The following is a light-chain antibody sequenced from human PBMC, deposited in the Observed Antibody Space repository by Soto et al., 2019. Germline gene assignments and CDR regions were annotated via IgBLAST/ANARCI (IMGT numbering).Light chain of an antibody. V-gene: IGKV3-11*01. CDR2: DAY. CDR3: QQRRIWPPLT. J-gene: IGKJ4*01. Sequence: EVVLTQSPATLSLSPGESVTLSCRASQSVDIYLAWYQQKPGQAPRLLIYDAYNRATGIPARFSGSGSGTDFPLTISSLVPEDFAVYYCQQRRIWPPLTFGGGTKVEIK. CDR1: QSVDIY.